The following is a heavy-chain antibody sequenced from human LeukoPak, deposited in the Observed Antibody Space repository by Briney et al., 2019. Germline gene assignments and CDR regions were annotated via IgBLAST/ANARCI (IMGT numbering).Heavy chain of an antibody. CDR1: GFTFSSYE. Sequence: PGGSLRLSCAASGFTFSSYEMNWVRQAPGKGLEWVSYISSSGSTIYYADSVKGRFTISRDNAKNSLYLQMSSLRAEDTAVYYCARAGSGRSPDWFDPWGQGTLVTVSS. CDR2: ISSSGSTI. CDR3: ARAGSGRSPDWFDP. J-gene: IGHJ5*02. V-gene: IGHV3-48*03. D-gene: IGHD1-26*01.